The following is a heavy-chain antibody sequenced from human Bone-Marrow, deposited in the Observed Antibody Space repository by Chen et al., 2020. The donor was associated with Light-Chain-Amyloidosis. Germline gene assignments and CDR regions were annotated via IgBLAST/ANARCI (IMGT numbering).Heavy chain of an antibody. CDR2: IFYSGST. Sequence: QVQLQESGPGLVKPSETLSLTCSVSETSIDAAYWAWIRQPPGKGLEWIGYIFYSGSTTNNPSLKSRVTMSVDTSTNQFSLKLTSLTTADTAVYYCARVQTVTALNYWGQGTMVTVSS. V-gene: IGHV4-59*01. CDR3: ARVQTVTALNY. D-gene: IGHD2-21*02. CDR1: ETSIDAAY. J-gene: IGHJ4*02.